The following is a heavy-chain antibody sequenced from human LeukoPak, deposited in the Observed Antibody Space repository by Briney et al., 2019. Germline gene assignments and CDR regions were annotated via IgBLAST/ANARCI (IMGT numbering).Heavy chain of an antibody. V-gene: IGHV5-51*01. Sequence: GESLKISCKGSGYSFTSYWIGCVRQMPGKGLEWTGIIYPGDSDTRYSPSFQGQGSISADKSISTAYLQWRSLKASDTAMYYCARREYSGSQKMDYWGQGTLVTVSS. CDR3: ARREYSGSQKMDY. J-gene: IGHJ4*02. D-gene: IGHD1-26*01. CDR2: IYPGDSDT. CDR1: GYSFTSYW.